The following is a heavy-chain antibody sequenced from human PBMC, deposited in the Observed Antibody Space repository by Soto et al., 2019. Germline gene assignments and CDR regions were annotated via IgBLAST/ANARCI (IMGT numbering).Heavy chain of an antibody. CDR3: ARDHITMVRRVIEYHGMDV. V-gene: IGHV4-59*01. CDR2: IYYTGST. Sequence: LSLTCTVSGDSISSYYWSWIRQPPGKGLEWIGYIYYTGSTHYSPSLKSRVTISVDTSKKQFSLRLKSVTAADTAVYYCARDHITMVRRVIEYHGMDVWGQGITVTVSS. J-gene: IGHJ6*02. D-gene: IGHD3-10*01. CDR1: GDSISSYY.